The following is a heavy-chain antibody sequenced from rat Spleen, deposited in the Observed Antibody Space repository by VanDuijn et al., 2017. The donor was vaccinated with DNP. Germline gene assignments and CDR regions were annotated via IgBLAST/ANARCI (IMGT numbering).Heavy chain of an antibody. CDR3: TRDSGDWYFDY. D-gene: IGHD1-1*01. CDR2: ITNSGGST. J-gene: IGHJ1*01. Sequence: EVQLVESGGGLEQPGRSLKLSCAASGFTFRNYYMAWVRQAPTKGLAWVASITNSGGSTYYRDSVKGRFTISRDNAKSTLYLQMDSLRSEDTATYYCTRDSGDWYFDYWGPGTMVTVSS. CDR1: GFTFRNYY. V-gene: IGHV5S23*01.